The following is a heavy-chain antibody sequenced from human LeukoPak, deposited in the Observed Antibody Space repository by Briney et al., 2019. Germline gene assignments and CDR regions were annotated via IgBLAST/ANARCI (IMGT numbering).Heavy chain of an antibody. CDR2: INHSGST. Sequence: PSETLSLTCAVYGGSFSGYYWSWIRQPPGKGLEWIGEINHSGSTNYNPSLKSQVTISVDTSKNQFSLKLSSVTAADTAVYYCASGYSSSYGYWGQGTLVTVSS. CDR3: ASGYSSSYGY. D-gene: IGHD6-13*01. V-gene: IGHV4-34*01. CDR1: GGSFSGYY. J-gene: IGHJ4*02.